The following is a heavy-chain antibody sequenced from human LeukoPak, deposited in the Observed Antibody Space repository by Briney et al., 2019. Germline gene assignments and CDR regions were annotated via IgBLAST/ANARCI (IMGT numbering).Heavy chain of an antibody. D-gene: IGHD2-2*01. Sequence: GASVKVSCKASGGTFSNYAIDWVRQAPGQGLEWMGIINPSGGSTSYAQKFQGRVTMTRDTSTSTVYMELSSLRSEDTAVYYCARDRCSSTSCAFDYWGQGTLVTVSS. J-gene: IGHJ4*02. V-gene: IGHV1-46*01. CDR2: INPSGGST. CDR1: GGTFSNYA. CDR3: ARDRCSSTSCAFDY.